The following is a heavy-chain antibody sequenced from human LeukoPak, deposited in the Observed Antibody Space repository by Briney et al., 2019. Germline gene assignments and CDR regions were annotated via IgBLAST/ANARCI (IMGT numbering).Heavy chain of an antibody. CDR1: GFTFRDYF. CDR3: VRGDGLFDY. V-gene: IGHV3-11*05. Sequence: GGSLRLSCAASGFTFRDYFLSWIRQAPGKGLEWVSSISDSGSNTNYADSVKGRFTTSRDNAKNSLFLEMNSLRVGDTAVYYCVRGDGLFDYWGQGTLVTVSS. D-gene: IGHD6-19*01. CDR2: ISDSGSNT. J-gene: IGHJ4*02.